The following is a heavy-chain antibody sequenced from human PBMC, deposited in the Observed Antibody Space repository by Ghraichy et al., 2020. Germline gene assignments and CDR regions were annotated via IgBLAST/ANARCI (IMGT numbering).Heavy chain of an antibody. V-gene: IGHV3-30*02. CDR3: AKDPYAYSNYFDY. CDR1: GFTFSSYG. D-gene: IGHD4-11*01. CDR2: IRYDGSNK. J-gene: IGHJ4*02. Sequence: GGSLRLSCAASGFTFSSYGMHWVRQAPGKGLEWVAFIRYDGSNKYYADSVKGRFTISRDNSKNTLYLQMNSLRAEDTAVYYCAKDPYAYSNYFDYWGQGTLVTVSS.